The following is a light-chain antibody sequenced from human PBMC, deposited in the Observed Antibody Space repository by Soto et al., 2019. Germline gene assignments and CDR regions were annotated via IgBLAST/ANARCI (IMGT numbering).Light chain of an antibody. CDR1: SSDVGGYNY. J-gene: IGLJ1*01. Sequence: QSALTQPPSASGSPGQSVTISCTGTSSDVGGYNYVSWYQQHPGKAPKLMIYEVSKRPSGVPDRFSGSKSGKTASLTVSGLQAGDEADYYYSSYAGSNIYVFGTGTKVTVL. CDR2: EVS. V-gene: IGLV2-8*01. CDR3: SSYAGSNIYV.